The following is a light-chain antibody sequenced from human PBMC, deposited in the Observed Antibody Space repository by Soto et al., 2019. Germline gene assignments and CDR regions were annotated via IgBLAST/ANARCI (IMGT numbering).Light chain of an antibody. CDR3: QQGSNWPPRT. CDR2: DAS. CDR1: QSVSSY. J-gene: IGKJ1*01. Sequence: EIVLTQSPATLSLSPGERATLSCRASQSVSSYLAWYQHKPCQAPRLLIYDASNRATGIPARFSGSGSGTDFTLTISSLEPEDFAVYYCQQGSNWPPRTFGQGTKVDIK. V-gene: IGKV3-11*01.